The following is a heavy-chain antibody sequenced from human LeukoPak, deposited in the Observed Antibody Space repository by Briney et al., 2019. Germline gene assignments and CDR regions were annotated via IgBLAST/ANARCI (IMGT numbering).Heavy chain of an antibody. CDR3: ARSIAAAGPARV. D-gene: IGHD6-13*01. V-gene: IGHV3-33*08. CDR1: GFTFSNYA. Sequence: PGGSLRLSCAASGFTFSNYAMSWVRQAPGEGLEWVAVIWYDGSNKYYADSVKGRFTISRDNSKNTLYLQMNSLRAEDTAVYYCARSIAAAGPARVWGQGTLVTVSS. CDR2: IWYDGSNK. J-gene: IGHJ4*02.